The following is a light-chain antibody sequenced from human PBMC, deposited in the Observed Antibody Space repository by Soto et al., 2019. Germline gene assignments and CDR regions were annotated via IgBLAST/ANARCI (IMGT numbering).Light chain of an antibody. Sequence: DIVQTRTPVSLSVAPEPAASISCKSRQSLLHITGETFLFWYLQKPGQSPQLLIYEVSTRVSGVPDRFSGSGSGTDFTLEISRVQTDEVGIYYCMQNTQLPPTVGQGTRLEIK. CDR2: EVS. CDR1: QSLLHITGETF. V-gene: IGKV2D-29*02. CDR3: MQNTQLPPT. J-gene: IGKJ5*01.